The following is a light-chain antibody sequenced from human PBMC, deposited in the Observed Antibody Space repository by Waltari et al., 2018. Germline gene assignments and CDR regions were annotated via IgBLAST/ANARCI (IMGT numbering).Light chain of an antibody. V-gene: IGLV2-14*03. Sequence: QSALSQPASVSGSPGQSITISCTGSSSDVGGDDSVSWYQDHPGQAPKVIIYDVNNRPSGVSDRFSGSKSGNTPSLTISGLQAEDEANYYCCSQSSYNGVIFGGGTKLTVL. J-gene: IGLJ2*01. CDR1: SSDVGGDDS. CDR3: CSQSSYNGVI. CDR2: DVN.